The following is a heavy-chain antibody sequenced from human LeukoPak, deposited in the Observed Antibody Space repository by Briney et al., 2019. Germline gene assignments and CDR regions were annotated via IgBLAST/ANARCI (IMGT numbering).Heavy chain of an antibody. V-gene: IGHV4-61*08. CDR1: GGSISSGGYY. CDR3: ARENTMVRGAFDAFDI. J-gene: IGHJ3*02. D-gene: IGHD3-10*01. CDR2: IYYSGST. Sequence: SQTLSLTCTVSGGSISSGGYYWSWIRQHPGKGLEWIGYIYYSGSTNYNPSLKSRVTVSVDTSNNQFSLKLSSVTAADTAVYYCARENTMVRGAFDAFDIWGQGIMVTVSS.